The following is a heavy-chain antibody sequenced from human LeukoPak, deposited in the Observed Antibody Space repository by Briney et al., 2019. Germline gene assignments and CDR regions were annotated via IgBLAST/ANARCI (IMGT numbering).Heavy chain of an antibody. J-gene: IGHJ4*02. CDR1: GGSISFYQ. Sequence: SETLSHTCTVSGGSISFYQWSWIRQPPGKGLEWIAYVDYTGSANYNPSLKSRVSISLDTSKNQFSLQLRSVTAADTVVYYCARRYNESPRDIRFDHWGQGTLVTVSS. D-gene: IGHD1-1*01. CDR3: ARRYNESPRDIRFDH. CDR2: VDYTGSA. V-gene: IGHV4-59*01.